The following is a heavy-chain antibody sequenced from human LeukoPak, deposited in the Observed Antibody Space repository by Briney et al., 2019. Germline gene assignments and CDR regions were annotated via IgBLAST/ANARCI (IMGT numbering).Heavy chain of an antibody. Sequence: GGSLRLSCAASGSTFSSYGMHWVRQAPGKGLEWVAFIRYDGSNKYYADSVKGRFTISRDNSKNTLYLQMNSLRAEDTAVYYCAKVPVVPAAIDYYYYYMDVWGKGTTVTVSS. D-gene: IGHD2-2*02. CDR3: AKVPVVPAAIDYYYYYMDV. J-gene: IGHJ6*03. CDR1: GSTFSSYG. V-gene: IGHV3-30*02. CDR2: IRYDGSNK.